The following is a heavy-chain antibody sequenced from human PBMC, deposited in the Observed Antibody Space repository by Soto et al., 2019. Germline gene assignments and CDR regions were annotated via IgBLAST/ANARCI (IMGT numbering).Heavy chain of an antibody. D-gene: IGHD3-10*01. CDR3: ANQGSYYYGSGYIDY. V-gene: IGHV3-30*18. CDR1: GFTFSSYG. Sequence: PGGSLRLSCAASGFTFSSYGMHWVRQAPGKGLEWVAVISYDGSNKYYADSVKGRFTISRDNSKNTLYLQMNSLRAEDTAVYYCANQGSYYYGSGYIDYWGQGTLVTVSS. CDR2: ISYDGSNK. J-gene: IGHJ4*02.